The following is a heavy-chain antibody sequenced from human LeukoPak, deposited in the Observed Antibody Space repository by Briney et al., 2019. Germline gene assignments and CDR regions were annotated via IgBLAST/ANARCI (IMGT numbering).Heavy chain of an antibody. CDR3: ARDRGYCTNGVCSPRYYFDY. CDR2: INPSGGST. Sequence: GASVKVSCKASGYTFTSYYMHWVRQAPGQGLEWMGIINPSGGSTSYAQKFQGRVTMTRDTSISTAYMELSRLRSDDTAVYYCARDRGYCTNGVCSPRYYFDYWGQGTLVTVSS. J-gene: IGHJ4*02. D-gene: IGHD2-8*01. CDR1: GYTFTSYY. V-gene: IGHV1-46*01.